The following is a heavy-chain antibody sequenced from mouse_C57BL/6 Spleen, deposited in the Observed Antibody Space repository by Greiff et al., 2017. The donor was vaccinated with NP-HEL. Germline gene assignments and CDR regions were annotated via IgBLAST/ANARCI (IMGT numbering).Heavy chain of an antibody. V-gene: IGHV1-82*01. CDR2: IYPGDGDT. J-gene: IGHJ3*01. D-gene: IGHD2-3*01. Sequence: QVQLQQSGPELVKLGASVKISCKASGYAFSSSWMNWVKQRPGKGLEWIGRIYPGDGDTNYNGKFKGKATLTADKSSSTAYMQLSSLTSEDSAVYFCARWEGYDGYYGGFAYWGQGTLVTVSA. CDR3: ARWEGYDGYYGGFAY. CDR1: GYAFSSSW.